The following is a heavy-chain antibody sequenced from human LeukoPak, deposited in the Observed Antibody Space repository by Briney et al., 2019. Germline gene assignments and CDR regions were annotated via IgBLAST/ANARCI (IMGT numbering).Heavy chain of an antibody. CDR1: GFTFSSYA. CDR2: ISGSGGST. V-gene: IGHV3-23*01. Sequence: PGGSLRLSCAASGFTFSSYAMSWVRQAPGRGLEWVSAISGSGGSTYYADSVKGRFTISRDNSKNTLYLQMNSLRAEDTAVYYCAKDPDYGDSAFDIWGQGTKVTVSS. J-gene: IGHJ3*02. CDR3: AKDPDYGDSAFDI. D-gene: IGHD4-17*01.